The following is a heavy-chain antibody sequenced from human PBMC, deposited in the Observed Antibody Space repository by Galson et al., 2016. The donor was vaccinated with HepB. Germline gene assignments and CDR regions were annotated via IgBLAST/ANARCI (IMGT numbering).Heavy chain of an antibody. CDR1: GFTFSGSA. CDR2: VRGKSNSYAT. Sequence: SLRLSCATSGFTFSGSAIHWVRQASGKGLEWVGRVRGKSNSYATEYAASVEGRFTISRDDSKNTAFLQMNSLKNEDTAMYYCNTIYGIINHWGQGTLVTVSS. D-gene: IGHD3-9*01. V-gene: IGHV3-73*01. CDR3: NTIYGIINH. J-gene: IGHJ4*02.